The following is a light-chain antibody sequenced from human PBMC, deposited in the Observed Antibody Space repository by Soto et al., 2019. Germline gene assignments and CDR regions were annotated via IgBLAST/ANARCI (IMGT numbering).Light chain of an antibody. J-gene: IGKJ1*01. CDR1: QSIRSN. V-gene: IGKV3-15*01. CDR2: GAS. CDR3: QQYHIWPPWT. Sequence: EIVMTQSPDTLSVSPGEGATLSCRVSQSIRSNLAWYQQRPGQAPRLLMYGASTRADGIPARFTGSGSGTECTLTISSLQSEDFAVYYCQQYHIWPPWTSGQGTKVELK.